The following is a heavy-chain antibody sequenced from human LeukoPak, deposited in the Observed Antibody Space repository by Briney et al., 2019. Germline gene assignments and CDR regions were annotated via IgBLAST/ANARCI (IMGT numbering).Heavy chain of an antibody. CDR2: IYYSGST. CDR3: AREATVTTSFDF. Sequence: SETLSLTCTVSGGSISSYYWSWIRQPPGKGLEWIGYIYYSGSTYYNPSLKSRVTISVDTSKNQFSLKLSSVTAADTAVYYCAREATVTTSFDFWGQGTLVTVSS. V-gene: IGHV4-59*12. CDR1: GGSISSYY. D-gene: IGHD4-17*01. J-gene: IGHJ4*02.